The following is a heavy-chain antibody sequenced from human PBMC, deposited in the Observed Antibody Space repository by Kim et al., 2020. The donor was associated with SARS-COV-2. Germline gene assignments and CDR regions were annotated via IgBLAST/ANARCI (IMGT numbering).Heavy chain of an antibody. D-gene: IGHD3-10*01. V-gene: IGHV6-1*01. CDR2: TYYRSKWYN. CDR3: AREYAPGRRPHGSGSYYNVSTLPLNWFDP. J-gene: IGHJ5*02. CDR1: GDSVSSNSAA. Sequence: SQTLSLTCAISGDSVSSNSAAWNWIRQSPSRGLEWLGRTYYRSKWYNDYAVSVKSRITINPDTSKNQFSLQLNSVTPEDTAVYYCAREYAPGRRPHGSGSYYNVSTLPLNWFDPWGQGTLVTVSS.